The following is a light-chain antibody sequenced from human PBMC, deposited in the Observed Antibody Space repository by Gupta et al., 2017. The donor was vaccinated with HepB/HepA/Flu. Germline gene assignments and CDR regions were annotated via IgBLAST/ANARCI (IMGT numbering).Light chain of an antibody. Sequence: QSVLTQPLSVSAAPGQKVTISCSGSSSNIGNKYVSWYQQHPGTAPKRLIYDNNKRPSGIPDRFSGSKSGTSATLGITGLQTGDEADYYCGTWDSSLSVVFGGGTKLTVL. J-gene: IGLJ2*01. CDR3: GTWDSSLSVV. CDR2: DNN. CDR1: SSNIGNKY. V-gene: IGLV1-51*01.